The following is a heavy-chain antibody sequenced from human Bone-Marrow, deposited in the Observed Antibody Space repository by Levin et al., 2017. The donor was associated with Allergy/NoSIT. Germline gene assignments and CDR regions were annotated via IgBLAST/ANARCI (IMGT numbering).Heavy chain of an antibody. J-gene: IGHJ5*02. CDR3: ARDDYHDLAFIGWFGP. CDR1: GYTFTEYY. V-gene: IGHV1-2*02. CDR2: VRPDIGGA. D-gene: IGHD4-11*01. Sequence: ASVKVSCKASGYTFTEYYLHWMRQAPGQGLEWTGWVRPDIGGAKVAQKFQGRVTVTRDTSISTAYMEMSSLRPDDTAIYYCARDDYHDLAFIGWFGPWGQGTRVTVSS.